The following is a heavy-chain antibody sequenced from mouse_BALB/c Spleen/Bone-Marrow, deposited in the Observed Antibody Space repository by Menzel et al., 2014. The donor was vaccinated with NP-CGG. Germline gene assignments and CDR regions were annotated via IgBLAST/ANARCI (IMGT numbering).Heavy chain of an antibody. CDR1: GFNIKDTY. D-gene: IGHD2-13*01. CDR2: IDPANANT. V-gene: IGHV14-3*02. J-gene: IGHJ4*01. CDR3: ALYYGDVMDY. Sequence: VQLKESGAELVKPGASVKLSCTAPGFNIKDTYMHWVKQRPEQGLEWLGRIDPANANTKYDPKFQGKATITADTSSNTACLQLSRLTSKDTAVYYCALYYGDVMDYWGQGTSVTGSS.